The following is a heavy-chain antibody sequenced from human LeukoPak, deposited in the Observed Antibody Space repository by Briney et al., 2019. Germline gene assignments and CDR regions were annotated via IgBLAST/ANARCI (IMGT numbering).Heavy chain of an antibody. Sequence: PSETLSLTCTVSGGYIITSGHYWGWIRQPPGKGLEWIGSVYYTGVTSTNPFFRSRMSISVETSKNQFSLNLTSVTAADAAVYYCARERSTSGGHNWFDPWGQGTVVTVSS. CDR1: GGYIITSGHY. CDR2: VYYTGVT. V-gene: IGHV4-39*07. D-gene: IGHD4-23*01. CDR3: ARERSTSGGHNWFDP. J-gene: IGHJ5*02.